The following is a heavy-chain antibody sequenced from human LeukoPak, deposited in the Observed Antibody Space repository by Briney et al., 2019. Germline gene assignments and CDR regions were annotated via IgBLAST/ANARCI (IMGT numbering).Heavy chain of an antibody. CDR3: ARFIVSGYSYGYYYYMDV. D-gene: IGHD5-18*01. V-gene: IGHV4-4*09. J-gene: IGHJ6*03. CDR1: GGSIRSYY. Sequence: PSETLSLTCTGSGGSIRSYYWSWIRQPPGKGLEWIGYIYTSGSTNYNPSLKSRVTISVDTSKNQFSLKLSSVTAADTAVYYCARFIVSGYSYGYYYYMDVWGKGTTVTVSS. CDR2: IYTSGST.